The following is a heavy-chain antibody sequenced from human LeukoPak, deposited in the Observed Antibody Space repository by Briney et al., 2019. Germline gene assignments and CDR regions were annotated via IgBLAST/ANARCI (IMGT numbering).Heavy chain of an antibody. CDR3: ARGSRLGVAERDAFDI. CDR1: GFTFSSYS. Sequence: GGSLRLSCAASGFTFSSYSMNWVRQAPGKGLEWVSSISSSSSYIYYADSVKGRFTISRDNAKNSLYLQMNSLRAEDTAVYYCARGSRLGVAERDAFDIWGQGTMVTVSS. V-gene: IGHV3-21*01. CDR2: ISSSSSYI. J-gene: IGHJ3*02. D-gene: IGHD3-3*01.